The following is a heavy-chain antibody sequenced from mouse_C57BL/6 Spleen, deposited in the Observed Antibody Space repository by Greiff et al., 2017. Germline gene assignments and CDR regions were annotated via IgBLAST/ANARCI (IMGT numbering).Heavy chain of an antibody. Sequence: VQLKESGPELVKPGASVKISCKASGYAFSSSWMNWVKQRPGKGLEWIGRIYPGDGDTNYNGKFKGKATLTADKSSSTAYMQLSSLTSEDSAVYFCAREGYAMDYWGQGTSVTVSS. CDR3: AREGYAMDY. V-gene: IGHV1-82*01. CDR1: GYAFSSSW. J-gene: IGHJ4*01. CDR2: IYPGDGDT.